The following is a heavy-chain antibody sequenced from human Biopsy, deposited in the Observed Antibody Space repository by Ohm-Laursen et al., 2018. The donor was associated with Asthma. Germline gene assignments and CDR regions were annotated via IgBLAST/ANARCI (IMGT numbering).Heavy chain of an antibody. CDR3: APDFPKDYVRYNFQF. CDR1: GYSLTDLS. V-gene: IGHV1-24*01. J-gene: IGHJ4*02. CDR2: HDHEEGGT. D-gene: IGHD4-17*01. Sequence: GASVKVSCKISGYSLTDLSMHWVRQAPGQGLEWMGGHDHEEGGTVTARRFQGRVTMTEDTSTDTAYMELSSLSSDDTAVYYCAPDFPKDYVRYNFQFWGQGTLVTVSS.